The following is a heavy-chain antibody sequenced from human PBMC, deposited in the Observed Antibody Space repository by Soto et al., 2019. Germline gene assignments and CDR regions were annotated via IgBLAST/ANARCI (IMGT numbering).Heavy chain of an antibody. D-gene: IGHD3-16*02. CDR2: ISWNSGSI. V-gene: IGHV3-9*01. CDR3: AKDKITFGGVSVYFDY. CDR1: GFTFDDYA. J-gene: IGHJ4*02. Sequence: EVQLVESGGGLVQPGRSLRLSCAASGFTFDDYAMHWVRQAPGKGLEWVSGISWNSGSIGYADSVKGRFTISRDNAKNSLYLQMNSLTPEDTALYYCAKDKITFGGVSVYFDYWGQGTLVTVSS.